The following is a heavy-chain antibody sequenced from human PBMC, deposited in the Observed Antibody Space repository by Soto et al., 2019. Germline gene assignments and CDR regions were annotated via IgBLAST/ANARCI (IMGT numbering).Heavy chain of an antibody. J-gene: IGHJ6*02. Sequence: QVQLVESGGGVVQPGRSLRLSCAASGFTFSSYAMHWVRQAPGKGLEWVAVISYDGSNKYYADSVKGRFTISRDNSKNTLYLQMNRLRAEDTAVYYCASSTYYEIYNYYGMDVWGQGTTVTVSS. CDR3: ASSTYYEIYNYYGMDV. V-gene: IGHV3-30-3*01. D-gene: IGHD3-22*01. CDR2: ISYDGSNK. CDR1: GFTFSSYA.